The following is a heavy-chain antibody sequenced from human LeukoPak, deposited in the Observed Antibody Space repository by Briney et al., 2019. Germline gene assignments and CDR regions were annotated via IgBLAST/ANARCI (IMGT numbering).Heavy chain of an antibody. CDR2: IFPIFATA. CDR3: AREGGSYEAYFDY. Sequence: SVKVSCKASGGTFSSYAISWVRQAPGQGLEWMGRIFPIFATANYAQKFQGRVTITADESTSTAYMELSSLRSEDTAVYYCAREGGSYEAYFDYWGQGTLVTVSS. V-gene: IGHV1-69*13. J-gene: IGHJ4*02. D-gene: IGHD1-26*01. CDR1: GGTFSSYA.